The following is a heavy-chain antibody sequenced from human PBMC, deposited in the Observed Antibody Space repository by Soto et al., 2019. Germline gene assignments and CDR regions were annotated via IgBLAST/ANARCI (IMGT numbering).Heavy chain of an antibody. J-gene: IGHJ4*02. V-gene: IGHV3-74*01. CDR2: IKGDGSST. Sequence: EVQLVESGGDSVQPGGSLRLSCAASGFTFSTHWMHWVRQAPGEGLVWVSRIKGDGSSTSSADSVEGRFTISRDNAKNTVYLHMNSLRADDTAVYYCARGAFHNYYVDSWGQGTLVTVSS. CDR3: ARGAFHNYYVDS. CDR1: GFTFSTHW. D-gene: IGHD3-3*02.